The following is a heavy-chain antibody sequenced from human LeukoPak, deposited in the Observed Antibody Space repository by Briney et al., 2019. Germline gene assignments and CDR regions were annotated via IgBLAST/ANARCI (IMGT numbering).Heavy chain of an antibody. J-gene: IGHJ4*02. D-gene: IGHD1-26*01. CDR1: GGSISSYY. CDR2: IYYSGST. Sequence: SETLSLTCTVSGGSISSYYWSWLRQPPGKGLEWLGFIYYSGSTHYKSSLKSRVTISVDTSKNQFSLRLSSVTAADTAVYHCARHSGSSPHYFDYWGQGTLVTVSS. V-gene: IGHV4-59*08. CDR3: ARHSGSSPHYFDY.